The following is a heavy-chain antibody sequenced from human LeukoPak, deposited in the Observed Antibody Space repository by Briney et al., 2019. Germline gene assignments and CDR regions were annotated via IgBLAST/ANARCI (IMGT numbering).Heavy chain of an antibody. CDR2: IYYSGST. J-gene: IGHJ5*02. Sequence: SETLSLTCTVSGGSISSSSYYWGWIRQPPGKGLEWIGSIYYSGSTYYNPSLKSRVTISVDTSKNQFSLKLSSVTAADTAVYYCARVKAVAAAGPNWFDPWGQGTLVTVSS. CDR1: GGSISSSSYY. V-gene: IGHV4-39*01. CDR3: ARVKAVAAAGPNWFDP. D-gene: IGHD6-13*01.